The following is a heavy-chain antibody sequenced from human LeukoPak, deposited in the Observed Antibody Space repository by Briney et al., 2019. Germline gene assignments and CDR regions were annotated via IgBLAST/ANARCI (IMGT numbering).Heavy chain of an antibody. CDR3: ASNWGRNDY. D-gene: IGHD7-27*01. J-gene: IGHJ4*02. V-gene: IGHV4-34*01. CDR1: GGSFSGYY. Sequence: PSETLSLTCADYGGSFSGYYWSWIRQPPGKGLEWIGEINHSGSTNYNPSLKSRVTISVDTSKNQFSLKLSSVTAADTAVYYCASNWGRNDYWGQGTLVTVSS. CDR2: INHSGST.